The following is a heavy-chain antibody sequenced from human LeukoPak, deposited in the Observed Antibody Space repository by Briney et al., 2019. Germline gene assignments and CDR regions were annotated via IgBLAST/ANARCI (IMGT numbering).Heavy chain of an antibody. D-gene: IGHD6-19*01. Sequence: SETLSLTCTVSGGSISSYYWSWIRQPAGKGLEWIGRIYTSGSTNYNPSLKSRVTMSVDTSKNQFSLKLSSATAADTAVSYCARGYSSGWTLYYFDYWGQGTLVTVSS. CDR3: ARGYSSGWTLYYFDY. J-gene: IGHJ4*02. V-gene: IGHV4-4*07. CDR2: IYTSGST. CDR1: GGSISSYY.